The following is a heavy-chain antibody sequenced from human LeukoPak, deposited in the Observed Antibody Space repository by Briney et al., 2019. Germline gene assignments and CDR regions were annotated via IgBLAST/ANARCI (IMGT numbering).Heavy chain of an antibody. Sequence: GGSLRLSCAASGFTFSDYYMSWIRQAPGKGLEWVSYITNTGTSPYYAGSGKGRFPISRDNAKNSLYRQMNSLRAEDSSVYYCAIEKSGILTGYYEFDYWGQGTLVSVSS. CDR1: GFTFSDYY. CDR3: AIEKSGILTGYYEFDY. CDR2: ITNTGTSP. V-gene: IGHV3-11*01. D-gene: IGHD3-9*01. J-gene: IGHJ4*02.